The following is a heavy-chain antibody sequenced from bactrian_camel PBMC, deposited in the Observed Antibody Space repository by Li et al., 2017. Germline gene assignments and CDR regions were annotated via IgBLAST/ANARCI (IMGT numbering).Heavy chain of an antibody. J-gene: IGHJ4*01. D-gene: IGHD2*01. CDR1: GYTYC. Sequence: DVQLVESGGGSVQAGGSLRLSCAASGYTYCMAWFRQAPGKEREGVAAIYAGGIRIYYADSVKDRFTISHDNAKRTLYLQMNSLKPEDTAMYYCVADCEFRYGHFDFNIGSRGQGTQVTVS. CDR2: IYAGGIRI. V-gene: IGHV3S31*01. CDR3: VADCEFRYGHFDFNIGS.